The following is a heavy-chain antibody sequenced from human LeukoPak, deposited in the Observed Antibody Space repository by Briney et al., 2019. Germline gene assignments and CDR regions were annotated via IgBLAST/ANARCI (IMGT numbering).Heavy chain of an antibody. Sequence: GGSLRLSCAASGFTFSSYVMSWVRQAPGKGLEWVSAIRGGGYTYYADSVKGRFTISRDNSNNTLYVQMNRLRAEDTAVYYCAKDLSRSGYDSFDYWGQGTLVTVSS. CDR1: GFTFSSYV. D-gene: IGHD5-12*01. J-gene: IGHJ4*02. V-gene: IGHV3-23*01. CDR2: IRGGGYT. CDR3: AKDLSRSGYDSFDY.